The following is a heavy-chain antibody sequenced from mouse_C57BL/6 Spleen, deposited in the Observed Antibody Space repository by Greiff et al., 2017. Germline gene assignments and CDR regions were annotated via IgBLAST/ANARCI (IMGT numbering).Heavy chain of an antibody. V-gene: IGHV5-2*01. Sequence: DVKLQESGGGLVQPGESLKLSCESNEYEFPSHDMSWVRKTPEKRLELVAAINSDGGSTYYPDTMERRFIISRDNTKKTLYLQMSSLRSEDTALYYCARSNGNYDYAMDYWGQGTSVTVSS. D-gene: IGHD2-1*01. CDR3: ARSNGNYDYAMDY. J-gene: IGHJ4*01. CDR2: INSDGGST. CDR1: EYEFPSHD.